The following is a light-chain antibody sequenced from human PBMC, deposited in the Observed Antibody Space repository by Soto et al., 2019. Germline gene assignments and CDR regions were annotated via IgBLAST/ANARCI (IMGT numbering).Light chain of an antibody. CDR2: DAS. J-gene: IGKJ1*01. CDR3: QQFAISTT. V-gene: IGKV1-5*01. CDR1: HNIERW. Sequence: IQMTQSPSTLSASVGDRVTITCRASHNIERWMAWYQQKPGKAPSLLIFDASTLHSGVPSRFSGSGSGADFTLTISSLQPDDFATYYCQQFAISTTFGQGTKVDIK.